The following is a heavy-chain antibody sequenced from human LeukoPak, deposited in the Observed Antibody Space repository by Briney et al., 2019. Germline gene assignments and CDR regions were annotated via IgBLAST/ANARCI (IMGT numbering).Heavy chain of an antibody. CDR1: GGSISSGGYY. V-gene: IGHV4-31*03. Sequence: SETLSLTCTVSGGSISSGGYYWSWIRQHPGKGLEWIGYIYYSGSTYYNPSLKSRVTISVDTSKNQFSLKLSSVTAADTAVYYCARVGSYASLDYWGQGNPGHRLL. CDR3: ARVGSYASLDY. CDR2: IYYSGST. J-gene: IGHJ4*02. D-gene: IGHD1-26*01.